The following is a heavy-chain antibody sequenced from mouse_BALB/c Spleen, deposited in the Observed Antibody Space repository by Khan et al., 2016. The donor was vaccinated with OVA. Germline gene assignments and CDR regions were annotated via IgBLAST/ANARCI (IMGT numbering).Heavy chain of an antibody. Sequence: VQLKESGPGLVQPSQSLSITCTVSGFSLSNYGVYWVRQSPGKGLEWLGVIWRGGNTDYNAAFMSRLSITKDNSKSQVFFKMNSLQADDTAIYYCAKGEYRYGKIAYWGQGTLVTVSA. J-gene: IGHJ3*01. CDR3: AKGEYRYGKIAY. V-gene: IGHV2-5*01. D-gene: IGHD2-14*01. CDR1: GFSLSNYG. CDR2: IWRGGNT.